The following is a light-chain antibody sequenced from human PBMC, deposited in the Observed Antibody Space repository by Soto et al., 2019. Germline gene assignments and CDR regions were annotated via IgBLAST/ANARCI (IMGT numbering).Light chain of an antibody. Sequence: IVMTQSPATLSLSAGERATLSCGASQGVSGNLAWYQQKPGQAPRLLIYRTSTRATGVPARFSGRGSGTEFTLTISSLQSPDFAVYFCQQYKDWPLWTFGQGTKVDIK. CDR2: RTS. CDR3: QQYKDWPLWT. V-gene: IGKV3-15*01. J-gene: IGKJ1*01. CDR1: QGVSGN.